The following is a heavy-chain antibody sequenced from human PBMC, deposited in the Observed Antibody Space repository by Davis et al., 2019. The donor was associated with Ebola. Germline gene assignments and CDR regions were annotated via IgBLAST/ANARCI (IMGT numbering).Heavy chain of an antibody. CDR2: IYRGGST. Sequence: GGSLRLSCAASGFTVSSNYMSWVRQAPGKGLAWVSVIYRGGSTYYADSVKGRFTISRDNSKNTLYLQMNSMRAEDTDGYYCARVPAEYNWNPFDNWFDPWGQGTLVTVYS. D-gene: IGHD1-20*01. V-gene: IGHV3-66*01. CDR3: ARVPAEYNWNPFDNWFDP. J-gene: IGHJ5*02. CDR1: GFTVSSNY.